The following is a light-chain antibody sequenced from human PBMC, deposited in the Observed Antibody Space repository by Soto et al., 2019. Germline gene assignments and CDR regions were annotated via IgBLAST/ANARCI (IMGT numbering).Light chain of an antibody. J-gene: IGKJ1*01. CDR3: HHYNNWPRT. V-gene: IGKV3-15*01. CDR2: GAS. Sequence: EIVMTQSPASLSVSPGERATLSCRASQNVNSNLAWYQQKPGQAPRFLIYGASTRATSIPARFSGSGSGTEFTLTISSLQSEDFAVYYCHHYNNWPRTFGQGTKVEIK. CDR1: QNVNSN.